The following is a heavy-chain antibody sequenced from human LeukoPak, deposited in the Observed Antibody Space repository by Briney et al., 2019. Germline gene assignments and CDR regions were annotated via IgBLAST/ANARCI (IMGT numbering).Heavy chain of an antibody. CDR2: IYPGDSDT. Sequence: GESLKISCKGSGHSFTSYWIGWVRQMPGKGLEWMGIIYPGDSDTRYSPSSQGQVTISADKSISTAYLQWSSLKASDTAMYYCASPAVVTATDPPIDWGQGTLVTVSS. CDR1: GHSFTSYW. D-gene: IGHD2-21*02. V-gene: IGHV5-51*01. CDR3: ASPAVVTATDPPID. J-gene: IGHJ4*02.